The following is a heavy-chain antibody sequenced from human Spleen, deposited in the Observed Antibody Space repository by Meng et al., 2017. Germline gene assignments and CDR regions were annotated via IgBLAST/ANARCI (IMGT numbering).Heavy chain of an antibody. CDR3: ARRQSNFDY. CDR1: GFIFSDYY. CDR2: ISGGGDII. V-gene: IGHV3-11*01. D-gene: IGHD4-11*01. J-gene: IGHJ4*02. Sequence: GESLKISCAASGFIFSDYYMTWIRQAPGKGLEWLSYISGGGDIIDYADSVKGRFTISRDNARNSLFLQMSSLRAEDTAVYYCARRQSNFDYWGQGILVTVSS.